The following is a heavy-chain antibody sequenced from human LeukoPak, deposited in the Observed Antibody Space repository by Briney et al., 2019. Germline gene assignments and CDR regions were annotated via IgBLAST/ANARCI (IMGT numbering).Heavy chain of an antibody. D-gene: IGHD6-19*01. V-gene: IGHV4-59*01. CDR2: IYYSGST. CDR1: GGSISSYY. Sequence: PSETLSLTFTVSGGSISSYYWSWIRQPPGKGLEWIGYIYYSGSTNYNPSLKSRVTISVDTSKNQFSLKLSSVTAADTAVYYCARVPTAVAAYYYYGMDVWGQGTTVTVSS. CDR3: ARVPTAVAAYYYYGMDV. J-gene: IGHJ6*02.